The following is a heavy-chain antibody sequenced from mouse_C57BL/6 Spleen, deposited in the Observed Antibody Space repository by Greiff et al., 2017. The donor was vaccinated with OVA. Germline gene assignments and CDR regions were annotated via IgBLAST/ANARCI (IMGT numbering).Heavy chain of an antibody. CDR3: ANSNYNAMDD. J-gene: IGHJ4*01. Sequence: QVQLQQPGAELVKPGASVKLSCKASGYTFTSYWMQWVKQRPGQGLEWIGEIDPSDSYTNYNQKFKGKATLTVDTSSSTAYMQLSSLTSEDSAVYYCANSNYNAMDDWGQGTSVTVSS. CDR2: IDPSDSYT. V-gene: IGHV1-50*01. CDR1: GYTFTSYW. D-gene: IGHD2-5*01.